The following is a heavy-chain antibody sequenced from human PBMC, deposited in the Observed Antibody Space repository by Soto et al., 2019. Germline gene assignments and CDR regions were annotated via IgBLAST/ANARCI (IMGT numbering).Heavy chain of an antibody. D-gene: IGHD3-22*01. J-gene: IGHJ4*02. Sequence: QVQLQESGPGLVKPSETLSLTCTVSGGSVSSGSYYWSWIRQPPGKGLEWIGYIYYSGSTNYNPPLKSRVTISVDTSKNRFSLKLSSVTAADTAVYCCARWDWGYYYDSSGQYYFDYWGQGTLVTVSS. CDR1: GGSVSSGSYY. CDR2: IYYSGST. V-gene: IGHV4-61*01. CDR3: ARWDWGYYYDSSGQYYFDY.